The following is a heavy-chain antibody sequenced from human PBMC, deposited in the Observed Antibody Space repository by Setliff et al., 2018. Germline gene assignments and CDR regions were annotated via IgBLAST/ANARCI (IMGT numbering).Heavy chain of an antibody. J-gene: IGHJ6*03. CDR3: AREFTRYYNFWSAHRYYMDV. D-gene: IGHD3-3*01. CDR1: GYTFTSYA. V-gene: IGHV1-3*01. CDR2: INAGKGNT. Sequence: ASVKVSCKASGYTFTSYAMHWVRQAPGQRLEWMGWINAGKGNTKYSQKFQGRVTITRDTSASTGYMELSSLRSEDTAVYYCAREFTRYYNFWSAHRYYMDVWGKGTTVTVSS.